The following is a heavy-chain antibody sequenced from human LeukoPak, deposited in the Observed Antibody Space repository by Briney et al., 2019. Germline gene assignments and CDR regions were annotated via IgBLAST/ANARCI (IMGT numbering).Heavy chain of an antibody. CDR1: GFTFSSYS. V-gene: IGHV3-21*01. J-gene: IGHJ4*02. D-gene: IGHD5-18*01. Sequence: GGSLRLSCAASGFTFSSYSMNWVRQAPGKGLEWVSSISSSSSYIYYADSVKGRFTISRDNAKNPLYLQMNSLRAEDTAVYYCARDTHSYGYSDYWGQGTLVTVSS. CDR3: ARDTHSYGYSDY. CDR2: ISSSSSYI.